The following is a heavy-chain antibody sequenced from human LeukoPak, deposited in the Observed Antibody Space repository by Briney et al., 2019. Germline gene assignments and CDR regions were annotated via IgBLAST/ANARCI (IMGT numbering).Heavy chain of an antibody. D-gene: IGHD3-10*01. J-gene: IGHJ4*02. CDR2: INEDGSEK. V-gene: IGHV3-7*01. CDR1: GFTFSTYW. Sequence: GGSLRLSCAASGFTFSTYWMTWVRQAPGKGLEWVANINEDGSEKNYVDSVKGRFTISRDNAKNSLSLQVDSLRVEDTAVYYCATRSQAPANWGQGTLVTVSS. CDR3: ATRSQAPAN.